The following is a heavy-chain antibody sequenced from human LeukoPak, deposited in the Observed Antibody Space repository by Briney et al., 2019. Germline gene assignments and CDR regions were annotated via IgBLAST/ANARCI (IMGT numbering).Heavy chain of an antibody. J-gene: IGHJ4*02. V-gene: IGHV3-43D*04. CDR3: ARGGYDGVFDY. CDR2: ISWDGGTT. Sequence: GGSLRLSCAASGFDFDDYLMQWVRQVPGKGLEWLSLISWDGGTTNYADSVKLQFTISRHNIKTSLYFLINELTAEDTAFYYCARGGYDGVFDYWGQGTLVTVSS. CDR1: GFDFDDYL. D-gene: IGHD5-12*01.